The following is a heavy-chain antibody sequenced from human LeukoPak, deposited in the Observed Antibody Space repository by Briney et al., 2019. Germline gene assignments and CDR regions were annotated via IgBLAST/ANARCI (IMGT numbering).Heavy chain of an antibody. V-gene: IGHV5-51*01. J-gene: IGHJ3*02. D-gene: IGHD2-15*01. CDR3: AKPRVVGVAAEAFDI. CDR1: GYSFTSYW. Sequence: GESLKISCKGSGYSFTSYWIGWVRQMPGKGLEWMGIIYPGDSDTRYSPSFQGQVTISADKSISTAYLQWSSLKASDTAMYYCAKPRVVGVAAEAFDIGAKGKRVPVSS. CDR2: IYPGDSDT.